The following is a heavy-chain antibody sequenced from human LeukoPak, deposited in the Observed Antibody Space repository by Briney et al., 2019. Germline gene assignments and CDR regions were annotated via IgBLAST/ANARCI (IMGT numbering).Heavy chain of an antibody. Sequence: PGGSLRLSCAASGFTFSSYAMSWVRQAPGKGLEWVSAISGSGGSTYYADSVKGPFTISRDNSKNTLDLQMKSRRAEDTAVYYCAKVERLCRIAAAGILVGAFDIWGQGTMVTVSS. D-gene: IGHD6-13*01. CDR3: AKVERLCRIAAAGILVGAFDI. J-gene: IGHJ3*02. CDR2: ISGSGGST. V-gene: IGHV3-23*01. CDR1: GFTFSSYA.